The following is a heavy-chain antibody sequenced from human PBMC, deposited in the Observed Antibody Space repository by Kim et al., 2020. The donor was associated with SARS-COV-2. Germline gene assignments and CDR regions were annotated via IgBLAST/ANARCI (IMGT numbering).Heavy chain of an antibody. J-gene: IGHJ4*02. CDR3: ARQKGGSFAF. V-gene: IGHV4-39*01. CDR1: GGSISSSMYY. D-gene: IGHD1-26*01. Sequence: SETLSLTCSVSGGSISSSMYYWGWIRQPPGKGLEWIGNIYYSGTTFYNMSLKNRVTISVDTSKNQFSLKLTSVTAADTAVYYCARQKGGSFAFWGQGTLVIVSS. CDR2: IYYSGTT.